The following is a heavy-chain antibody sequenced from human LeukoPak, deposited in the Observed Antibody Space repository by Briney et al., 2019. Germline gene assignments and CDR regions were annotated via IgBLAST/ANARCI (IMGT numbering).Heavy chain of an antibody. D-gene: IGHD6-13*01. CDR2: ISSSGGST. J-gene: IGHJ4*02. Sequence: SSETLSLTCSVYGGSFSGHFWSWVRQAPGKGLEWVSAISSSGGSTYYADSVKGRFTISRDNSKNTLYLQMNSLRAEDTAVYYCAKYCGYSSSWYKLGFDYWGQGTLVTVSS. V-gene: IGHV3-23*01. CDR3: AKYCGYSSSWYKLGFDY. CDR1: GGSFSGHF.